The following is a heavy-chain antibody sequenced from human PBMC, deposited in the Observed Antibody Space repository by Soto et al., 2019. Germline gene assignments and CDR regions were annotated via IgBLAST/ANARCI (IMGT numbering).Heavy chain of an antibody. CDR3: AKDLYYYGPFDP. D-gene: IGHD3-10*01. J-gene: IGHJ5*02. CDR2: ISGSGGST. V-gene: IGHV3-23*01. Sequence: GESLKISCAASGFTFSSYAMSWVRQAPGKGLEWVSAISGSGGSTYYADSVKGRFTISRDNSKNTLYLQMNSLRAEDTAVYYCAKDLYYYGPFDPWGQGTLVTVSS. CDR1: GFTFSSYA.